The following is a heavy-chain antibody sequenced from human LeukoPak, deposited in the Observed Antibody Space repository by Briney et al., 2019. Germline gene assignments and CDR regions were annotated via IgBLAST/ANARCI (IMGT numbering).Heavy chain of an antibody. D-gene: IGHD6-6*01. Sequence: GASVKVSCKASGGTFSSYAISWVRQAPGQGLEWMGGIIPIFGTANYAQKFQGRVTMTRDMSTSTVYMELSSLRSEDTAVYYCARAEGSSSVSFDYWGQGTLVTVSS. CDR2: IIPIFGTA. J-gene: IGHJ4*02. CDR1: GGTFSSYA. CDR3: ARAEGSSSVSFDY. V-gene: IGHV1-69*05.